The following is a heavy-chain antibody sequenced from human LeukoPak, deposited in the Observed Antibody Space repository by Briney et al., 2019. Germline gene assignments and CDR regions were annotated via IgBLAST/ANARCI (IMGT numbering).Heavy chain of an antibody. CDR1: GFTFSDYY. CDR3: ATDRIPCSFSYGYGFDDMGV. Sequence: PGGSLRLSCVASGFTFSDYYMTWVRQAPGKGLEWVSYIRTSGSTIYYADSVGGRFTFSRDNAKNSQLLRTDSLRVDATASYYFATDRIPCSFSYGYGFDDMGVWGKGTTVTVSS. CDR2: IRTSGSTI. V-gene: IGHV3-11*04. J-gene: IGHJ6*03. D-gene: IGHD5-12*01.